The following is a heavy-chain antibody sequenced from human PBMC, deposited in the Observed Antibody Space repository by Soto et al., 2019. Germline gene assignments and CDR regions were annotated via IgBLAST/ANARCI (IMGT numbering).Heavy chain of an antibody. Sequence: GVLRLSCAASGFTFTSYPMHWVRQAPGKGLEWVAVISYDGRNKFYTDSVKGRFTISRDNSKNTLDLQMNNLRAEDTAVYYCARDPLQLGWFDYWGQGTLVTVSS. D-gene: IGHD1-1*01. V-gene: IGHV3-30*04. CDR2: ISYDGRNK. CDR1: GFTFTSYP. J-gene: IGHJ4*02. CDR3: ARDPLQLGWFDY.